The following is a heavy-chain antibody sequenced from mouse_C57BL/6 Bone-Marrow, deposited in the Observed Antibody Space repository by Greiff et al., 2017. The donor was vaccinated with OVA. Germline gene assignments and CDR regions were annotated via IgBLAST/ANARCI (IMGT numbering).Heavy chain of an antibody. D-gene: IGHD2-1*01. V-gene: IGHV1-63*01. CDR3: ARYYGNPYYFDY. CDR1: GYTFTNYW. J-gene: IGHJ2*01. Sequence: QVQLQQSGAELVRPGTSVKMSCKASGYTFTNYWIGWAKQRPDHGLEWIGDIYPGGGTTPYNEKLKGQATLTADKSSSTAYMQFISLTSEDSAIYYCARYYGNPYYFDYWGQGTTLTVSS. CDR2: IYPGGGTT.